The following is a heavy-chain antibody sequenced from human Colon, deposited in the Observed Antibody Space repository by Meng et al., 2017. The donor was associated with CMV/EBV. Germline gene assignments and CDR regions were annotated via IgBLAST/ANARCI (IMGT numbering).Heavy chain of an antibody. J-gene: IGHJ4*02. CDR1: GFTFNTFW. Sequence: GESLKISCAASGFTFNTFWMTWVRQAPGKGLEWVANIKEDGRGQWYVDSVKGRFTISRDNAKNLLYLQMNSLRPEDTALYYCAKEGGYWGQGTLVTVSS. CDR2: IKEDGRGQ. CDR3: AKEGGY. V-gene: IGHV3-7*03. D-gene: IGHD3-16*01.